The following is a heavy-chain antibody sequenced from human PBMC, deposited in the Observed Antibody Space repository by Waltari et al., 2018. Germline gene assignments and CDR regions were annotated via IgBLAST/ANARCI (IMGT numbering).Heavy chain of an antibody. V-gene: IGHV1-69*01. J-gene: IGHJ4*02. Sequence: VHLLQSGAEVKEPGSSVKVSCKVSGGTFNNSGISWVRQAPGQGLEWMGGVIPVLGAANDEQKFQGRVTISADESSGTAYMEMSSLRSGDTAIYFCAFDTSGSEDYFDFWGQGARVTVS. CDR3: AFDTSGSEDYFDF. CDR2: VIPVLGAA. CDR1: GGTFNNSG. D-gene: IGHD3-10*01.